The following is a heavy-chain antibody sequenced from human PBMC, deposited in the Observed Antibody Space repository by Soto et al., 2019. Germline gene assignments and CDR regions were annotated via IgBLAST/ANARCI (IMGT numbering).Heavy chain of an antibody. CDR3: ARVPGP. CDR1: GASITSNNW. Sequence: SETLSLTCAVSGASITSNNWWSWVRQPPGKGLEWIGEIFHSGSTYYNPSLKSRVTISVDRSKNQFSLKLSSVTAADTAVYYCARVPGPWGQGTLVTVSS. V-gene: IGHV4-4*02. J-gene: IGHJ5*02. CDR2: IFHSGST.